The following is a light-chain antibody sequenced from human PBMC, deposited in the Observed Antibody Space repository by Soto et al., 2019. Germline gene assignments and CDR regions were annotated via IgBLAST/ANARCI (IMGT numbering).Light chain of an antibody. Sequence: DIQMTQSPSTLSASVGDRVTITCRASQSISNWLAWYQQKPGKAPQLLIYTASSLESGVPSRFSGSGSGTEFTLTISSLQPDDSATYYCQQYDTAWTFGPGTKLDIK. CDR3: QQYDTAWT. J-gene: IGKJ1*01. CDR1: QSISNW. V-gene: IGKV1-5*03. CDR2: TAS.